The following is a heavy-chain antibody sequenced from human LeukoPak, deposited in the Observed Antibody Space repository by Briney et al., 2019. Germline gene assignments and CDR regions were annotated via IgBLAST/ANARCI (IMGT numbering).Heavy chain of an antibody. CDR2: IYPGDSDT. V-gene: IGHV5-51*01. CDR1: GYSFISYW. Sequence: GESLQISCKGSGYSFISYWIGWVRQLPGKGLEWMGIIYPGDSDTRYSPSFQGQVTISADNSISTAYLQWSSLKASDTAMYYWARLRDGYNFDYWGQGTLVTVSS. CDR3: ARLRDGYNFDY. J-gene: IGHJ4*02. D-gene: IGHD5-24*01.